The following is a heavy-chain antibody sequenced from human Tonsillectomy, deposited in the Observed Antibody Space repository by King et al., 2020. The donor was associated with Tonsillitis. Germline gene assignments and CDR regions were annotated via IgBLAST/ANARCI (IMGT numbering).Heavy chain of an antibody. J-gene: IGHJ4*02. D-gene: IGHD3-10*01. V-gene: IGHV4-31*03. CDR1: GGSISRGGYY. CDR2: IYYSGGT. Sequence: QLQESGPGLVKPSQTLSLTCTFSGGSISRGGYYWSGILQPPGKGLELIGYIYYSGGTYYNPSLKSRVNISVDTSKNQFSLKLSSVTAADTAVYYCARVFPYGYYFDYWGQGTLVTVSS. CDR3: ARVFPYGYYFDY.